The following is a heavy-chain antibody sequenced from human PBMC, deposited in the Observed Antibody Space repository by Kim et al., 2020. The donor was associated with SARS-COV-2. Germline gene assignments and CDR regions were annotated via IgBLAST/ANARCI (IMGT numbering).Heavy chain of an antibody. D-gene: IGHD6-13*01. J-gene: IGHJ4*02. V-gene: IGHV4-59*13. CDR2: IYYSGST. Sequence: SETLSLTCTVSGGSISSYYWSWIRQPPGKGLEWIGYIYYSGSTNYNPSLKSRVPISVDTSKNQFSLKLSSVTAADTAVYYCARAEAAADQYFDYWGQGTLVTVSS. CDR3: ARAEAAADQYFDY. CDR1: GGSISSYY.